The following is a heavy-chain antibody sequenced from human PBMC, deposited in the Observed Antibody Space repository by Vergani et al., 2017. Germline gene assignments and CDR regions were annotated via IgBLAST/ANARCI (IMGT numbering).Heavy chain of an antibody. V-gene: IGHV1-69*01. D-gene: IGHD3-10*01. CDR1: GCTFSSYA. Sequence: QVQLVQSGAEVKKPGSSVKVSCKASGCTFSSYAISWVRQAPGQGLEWMGGIIPIFGTANYAQKFQGRVTITADESTSTAYMELSSLRSEGTAVYYCARDYYGSGSFGGKIFDYWGQGTLVTVSS. J-gene: IGHJ4*02. CDR3: ARDYYGSGSFGGKIFDY. CDR2: IIPIFGTA.